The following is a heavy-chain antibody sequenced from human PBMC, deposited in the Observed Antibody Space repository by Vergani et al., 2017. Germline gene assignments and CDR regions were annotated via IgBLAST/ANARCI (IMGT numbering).Heavy chain of an antibody. CDR2: ISSSSSYI. CDR1: GFTFSSYS. D-gene: IGHD6-19*01. CDR3: AISTGGIGCYFCD. V-gene: IGHV3-21*01. J-gene: IGHJ4*02. Sequence: EVQLVESGGGLVKPGGSLRLSCAASGFTFSSYSMNWVRQAPGKGLEWVSSISSSSSYIYYADSVKGRFTISRDNAKNSLYLQMNSLRAEDTAVYYCAISTGGIGCYFCDWSQGTLVTVYS.